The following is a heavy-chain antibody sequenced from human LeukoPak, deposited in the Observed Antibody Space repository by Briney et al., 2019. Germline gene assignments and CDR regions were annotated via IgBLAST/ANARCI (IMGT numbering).Heavy chain of an antibody. J-gene: IGHJ4*02. D-gene: IGHD3-22*01. Sequence: SSQTLSLTCTVSGGSISSHYWSWIRQPPGKGLEWIGWIYYTGSTNYNPSLKSRVTISVDTSKNQFSLKLTSVTAADTAVYYCAKRGYYYDSSGYYYFDYWGQGTLVTVSS. CDR1: GGSISSHY. CDR3: AKRGYYYDSSGYYYFDY. V-gene: IGHV4-59*11. CDR2: IYYTGST.